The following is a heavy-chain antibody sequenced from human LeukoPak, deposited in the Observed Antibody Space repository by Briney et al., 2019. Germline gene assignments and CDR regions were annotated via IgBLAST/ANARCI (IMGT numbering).Heavy chain of an antibody. CDR1: GGSFSGYY. D-gene: IGHD3-22*01. CDR2: IYHSGST. CDR3: AKDSSGYLAF. V-gene: IGHV4-34*01. J-gene: IGHJ4*02. Sequence: SETLSLTCAVYGGSFSGYYWSWVRQPPGKGLEWIGEIYHSGSTNYNPSLKSRVTISVDKSKNQFSLKLSSVTAADTAVYYCAKDSSGYLAFWGQGTLVTVSS.